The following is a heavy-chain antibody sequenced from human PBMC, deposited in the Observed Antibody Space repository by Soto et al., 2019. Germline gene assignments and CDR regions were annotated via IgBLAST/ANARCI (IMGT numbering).Heavy chain of an antibody. CDR2: IHYSGTT. Sequence: TSETLSLTCTVSGGSINTYYWSWIRQPPGKRLEWFGYIHYSGTTNYNPSLKSRVTMSVDTSKNTLYLQMNSLRAEDTAVYYCAKGFGNYWAFDYWGQGTLVTVSS. D-gene: IGHD1-26*01. V-gene: IGHV4-59*01. J-gene: IGHJ4*02. CDR3: AKGFGNYWAFDY. CDR1: GGSINTYY.